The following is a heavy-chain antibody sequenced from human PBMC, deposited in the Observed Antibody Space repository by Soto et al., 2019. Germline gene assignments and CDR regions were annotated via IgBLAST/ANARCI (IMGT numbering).Heavy chain of an antibody. CDR2: IGRRSDS. CDR3: ARDRDYGDNRYYYYGMDV. CDR1: RVSVGAYR. J-gene: IGHJ6*02. V-gene: IGHV3-21*04. D-gene: IGHD4-17*01. Sequence: GGSRIPWCAASRVSVGAYRMHWVRTAPGVGLEWVSSIGRRSDSYYADSVKGRFTISRDNAKNSVSLQMNSLRSDDTAVYYCARDRDYGDNRYYYYGMDVWGQGNKVKVS.